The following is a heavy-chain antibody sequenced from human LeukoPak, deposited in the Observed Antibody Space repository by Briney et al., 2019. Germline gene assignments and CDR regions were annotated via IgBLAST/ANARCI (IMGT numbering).Heavy chain of an antibody. CDR3: ERARSDFWSLGH. Sequence: GGSLRLSCAASGFTFTSYAMHWVRQAPGKGLEFVSSISSNGGYTYYANSVKGRFTISRDNSKSTLYLQMGSLRAEDMAVYYCERARSDFWSLGHWGQGTLVSVSS. CDR1: GFTFTSYA. D-gene: IGHD3-3*01. CDR2: ISSNGGYT. J-gene: IGHJ4*02. V-gene: IGHV3-64*01.